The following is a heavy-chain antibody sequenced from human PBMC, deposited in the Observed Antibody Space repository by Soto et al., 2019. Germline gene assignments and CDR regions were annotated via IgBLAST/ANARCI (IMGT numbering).Heavy chain of an antibody. CDR1: GYSFTDSH. CDR3: ATDLGSGRIP. D-gene: IGHD6-25*01. V-gene: IGHV1-2*02. Sequence: ASVKVSFQTSGYSFTDSHLHWVRQAPGQGLEWMGWIAPSSGGTKFARKFQGRLTMTRDTSISTAYMELSSLGSDDTAVYFCATDLGSGRIPWGQGTLVTVSS. J-gene: IGHJ5*02. CDR2: IAPSSGGT.